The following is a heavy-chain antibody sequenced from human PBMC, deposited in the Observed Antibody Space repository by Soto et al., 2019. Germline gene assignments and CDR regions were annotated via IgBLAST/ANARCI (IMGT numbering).Heavy chain of an antibody. V-gene: IGHV5-10-1*01. CDR1: GYSFTSYW. Sequence: GESLKISFKGSGYSFTSYWISWVRQMPGKGLEWMGRIDPSDSYTNYSPSFQGHVTISADKSISTAYLQWSSLKASDTAMYYCARLAEIVPAATYYYYGMDVWGQGTTVTVSS. D-gene: IGHD2-2*01. CDR2: IDPSDSYT. J-gene: IGHJ6*02. CDR3: ARLAEIVPAATYYYYGMDV.